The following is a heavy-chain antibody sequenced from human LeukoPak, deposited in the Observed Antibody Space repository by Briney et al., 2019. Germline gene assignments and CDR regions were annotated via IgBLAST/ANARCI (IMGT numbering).Heavy chain of an antibody. D-gene: IGHD6-13*01. CDR3: ARDSRPYSSSPAPVDY. V-gene: IGHV3-30-3*01. Sequence: GGSLRLSCAASGFTFSSFAMSWVRQAPGKGLEWVAVISYDGSNKYYADSVKGRFTISRDNSKNTLYLQMNSLRAEDTAVYYCARDSRPYSSSPAPVDYWGQGTLVTVSS. CDR2: ISYDGSNK. CDR1: GFTFSSFA. J-gene: IGHJ4*02.